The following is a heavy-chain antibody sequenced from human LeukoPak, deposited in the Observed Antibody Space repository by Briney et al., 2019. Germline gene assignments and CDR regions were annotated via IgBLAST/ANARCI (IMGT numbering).Heavy chain of an antibody. D-gene: IGHD6-19*01. V-gene: IGHV1-2*02. CDR2: MNPNSGDT. CDR1: GYTFTGYY. J-gene: IGHJ4*02. Sequence: ASVKVSCKASGYTFTGYYMLWVRQAPGQGLEWMGWMNPNSGDTKYAQKFQGRVTTTRDMSIGTAYLELSRLRSDDAAVYYCARSSGWLSDYWGQGTLVTVSS. CDR3: ARSSGWLSDY.